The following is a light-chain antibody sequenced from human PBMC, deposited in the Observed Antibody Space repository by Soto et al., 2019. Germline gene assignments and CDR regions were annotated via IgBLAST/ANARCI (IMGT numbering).Light chain of an antibody. CDR2: WAS. Sequence: DIVMTQSPDSLAVSLGERATINCKSSQSVLFSSNNKNYLAWYQQKPGQPPKLLIYWASARESGVPDRFSGSGSGTDFTLSISSLQAEDVAVYYCQQYYSTPLTFGQGTKLEFK. CDR3: QQYYSTPLT. V-gene: IGKV4-1*01. CDR1: QSVLFSSNNKNY. J-gene: IGKJ2*01.